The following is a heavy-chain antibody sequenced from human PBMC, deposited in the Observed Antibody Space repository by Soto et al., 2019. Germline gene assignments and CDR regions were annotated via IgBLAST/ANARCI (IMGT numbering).Heavy chain of an antibody. Sequence: SSVKVSCKASGYTFTGYYMHWVRQAPGQGLEWMGWINPNSGGTNYAQKFQGRVTMTRDTSISTAYMELSRLRSDDTAVYYCARDLGIQMIAVVSSPHGMDVWGQGTTVTVSS. CDR1: GYTFTGYY. D-gene: IGHD3-22*01. V-gene: IGHV1-2*02. CDR2: INPNSGGT. J-gene: IGHJ6*02. CDR3: ARDLGIQMIAVVSSPHGMDV.